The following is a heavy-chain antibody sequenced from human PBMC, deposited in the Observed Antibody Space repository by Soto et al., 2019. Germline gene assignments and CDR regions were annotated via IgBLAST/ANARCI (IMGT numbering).Heavy chain of an antibody. CDR2: IIPIFGTT. Sequence: SVKVSCKASGGTFNTYTFSWVRQAPGQGLEWMGSIIPIFGTTHYAQSFQGRLSITADQSSTTTYMELRSLTSHDTALYYCASIPRYLFTTSHPLDHWGQGTLGTGSS. CDR3: ASIPRYLFTTSHPLDH. V-gene: IGHV1-69*13. D-gene: IGHD4-17*01. CDR1: GGTFNTYT. J-gene: IGHJ1*01.